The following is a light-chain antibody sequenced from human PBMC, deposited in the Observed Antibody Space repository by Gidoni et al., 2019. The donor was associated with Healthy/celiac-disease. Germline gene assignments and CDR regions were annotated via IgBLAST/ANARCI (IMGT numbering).Light chain of an antibody. V-gene: IGLV1-40*01. CDR1: SSNIGAGYD. CDR2: GNS. Sequence: QSVLTQPPSVSGAPGQRVTISCTGRSSNIGAGYDVHWYQQLPGTAPKLLIYGNSNLPSGVPDRFSGSKSGTSASLAITGLQAEDEADYYCQSYDSSLSGYVFGTGTKVTVL. CDR3: QSYDSSLSGYV. J-gene: IGLJ1*01.